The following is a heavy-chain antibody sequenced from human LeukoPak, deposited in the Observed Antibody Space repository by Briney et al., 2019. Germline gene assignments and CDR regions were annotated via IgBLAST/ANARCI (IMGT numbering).Heavy chain of an antibody. V-gene: IGHV3-23*01. CDR3: AKVSGYSYGYGDY. Sequence: GGSLRLSCAASGFTFSSYAMSWVRQAPGKGLEWVSAIGGGGGSTYYADSVKGRFTISRDNSKNTLFLQMNSLRAEDTAVYYCAKVSGYSYGYGDYWGQGTLVTVSS. CDR2: IGGGGGST. D-gene: IGHD5-18*01. CDR1: GFTFSSYA. J-gene: IGHJ4*02.